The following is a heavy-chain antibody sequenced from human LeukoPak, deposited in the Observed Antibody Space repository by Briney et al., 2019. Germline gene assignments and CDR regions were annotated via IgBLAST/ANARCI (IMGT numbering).Heavy chain of an antibody. CDR3: AVYYGSVMGAFDI. CDR2: ISGSGGST. J-gene: IGHJ3*02. Sequence: DPGGSLRLSCAASGFTFSSYAMRWVRQSPGKGLEWVSAISGSGGSTYNANSVKGRFTISRDNSKNTLYQQMNSLRAEDTAVYYCAVYYGSVMGAFDIWGQGTMVTVSS. V-gene: IGHV3-23*01. D-gene: IGHD3-10*01. CDR1: GFTFSSYA.